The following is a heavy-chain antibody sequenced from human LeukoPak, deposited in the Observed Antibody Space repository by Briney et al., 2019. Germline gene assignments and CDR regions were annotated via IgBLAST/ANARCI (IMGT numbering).Heavy chain of an antibody. V-gene: IGHV4-30-2*01. D-gene: IGHD5-18*01. CDR1: GGSISSYY. J-gene: IGHJ4*02. CDR2: IYHSGST. CDR3: ARDLSRQLWFYY. Sequence: PSETLSLTCSVSGGSISSYYWSWIRQPPGKGLEWIGYIYHSGSTYYNPSLKSRVTISVDRSKNQFSLKLSSVTAADTAVYYCARDLSRQLWFYYWGQGTLVTVSS.